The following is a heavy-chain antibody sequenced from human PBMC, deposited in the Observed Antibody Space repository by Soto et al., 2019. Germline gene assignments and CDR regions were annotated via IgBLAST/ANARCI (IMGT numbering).Heavy chain of an antibody. CDR3: ARDMTRAVVPYFNF. Sequence: QVQLVQSGAGVKKPGSSVKVSCKASGVTFSNYFVNWVRQAPGQGLEWVGRIIPISGTANYAQKFKGRVTITADKSTSTTYLELSSRRAEETGGYYCARDMTRAVVPYFNFGGRGPLVT. J-gene: IGHJ4*02. D-gene: IGHD2-21*01. CDR1: GVTFSNYF. V-gene: IGHV1-69*06. CDR2: IIPISGTA.